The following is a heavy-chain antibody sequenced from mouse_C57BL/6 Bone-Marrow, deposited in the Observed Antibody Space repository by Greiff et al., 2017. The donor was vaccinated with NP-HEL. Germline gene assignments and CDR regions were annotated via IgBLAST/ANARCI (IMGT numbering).Heavy chain of an antibody. D-gene: IGHD1-1*01. CDR3: ARSAYYYSSSYVDY. CDR2: IYPGDGDT. Sequence: VQLQQSGAELVKPGASVKISCKASGYAFSSYWMNWVKQRPGKGLEWIGQIYPGDGDTTYNGKFKGKATLTADKSSSTAYMQLSSLTSEDSAVYFCARSAYYYSSSYVDYWGQGTTLTVSS. CDR1: GYAFSSYW. V-gene: IGHV1-80*01. J-gene: IGHJ2*01.